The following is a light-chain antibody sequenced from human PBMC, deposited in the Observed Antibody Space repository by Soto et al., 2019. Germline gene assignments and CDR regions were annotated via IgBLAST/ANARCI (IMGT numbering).Light chain of an antibody. V-gene: IGLV2-14*01. CDR2: EVR. Sequence: QSALTQPASVSGSPGQSITISCTGTSSDVGGYNHVSWYQQHPGKAPKLIIYEVRNRPSGVSNRLSGSKSGNTASLTISGLQADDEADYYCCSYTSSSIRVFGGGTKETVL. CDR3: CSYTSSSIRV. CDR1: SSDVGGYNH. J-gene: IGLJ3*02.